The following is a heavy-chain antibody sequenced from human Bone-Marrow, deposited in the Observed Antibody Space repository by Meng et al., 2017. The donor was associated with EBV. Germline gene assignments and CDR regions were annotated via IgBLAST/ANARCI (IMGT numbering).Heavy chain of an antibody. CDR3: ASESGRGFTPDY. V-gene: IGHV1-69*01. D-gene: IGHD3-10*01. Sequence: QVQLVESGAEVKKPGSSGTVSCKTSGGTFSSDAISWVRQAPGQGLVWLGGLIPMSGAPYYAQNFQGRVTITADESTSTHYMELSNLRSEDTAMYYCASESGRGFTPDYWGQGTLVTVSS. CDR1: GGTFSSDA. J-gene: IGHJ4*02. CDR2: LIPMSGAP.